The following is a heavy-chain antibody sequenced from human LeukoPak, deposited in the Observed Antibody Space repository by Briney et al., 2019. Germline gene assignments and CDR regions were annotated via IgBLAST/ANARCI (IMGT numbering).Heavy chain of an antibody. CDR2: IWYDGSNK. V-gene: IGHV3-33*08. J-gene: IGHJ5*02. Sequence: GGSLRLSCAASGFTFSSYAMSWVRQAPGKGLEWVAVIWYDGSNKYYADSVKGRFTISRDNSKNTLYLQMNSLRAEDTAVYYCARDLPAFDPWGQGTPVTVSS. CDR1: GFTFSSYA. D-gene: IGHD5/OR15-5a*01. CDR3: ARDLPAFDP.